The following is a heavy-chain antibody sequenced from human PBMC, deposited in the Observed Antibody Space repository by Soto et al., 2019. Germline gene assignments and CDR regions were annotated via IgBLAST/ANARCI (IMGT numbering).Heavy chain of an antibody. J-gene: IGHJ4*02. CDR2: ISSSSSYI. CDR1: GFTFSSLS. D-gene: IGHD3-22*01. V-gene: IGHV3-21*01. CDR3: ASHPRDSSGYWYYFDY. Sequence: PGLSLRLSCAASGFTFSSLSMNWVLQAPGKGLEWVSSISSSSSYIYYADSVKGRFTISRDNAKNSLYLQMNSLRAEDTAVYYCASHPRDSSGYWYYFDYWGQGTLVTVSS.